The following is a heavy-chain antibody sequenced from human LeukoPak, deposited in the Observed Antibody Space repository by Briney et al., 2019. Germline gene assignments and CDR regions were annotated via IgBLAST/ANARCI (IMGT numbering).Heavy chain of an antibody. CDR3: ARKNHLFNAAFDI. CDR2: TYSDGST. D-gene: IGHD1-14*01. Sequence: GGSLRLSCAPSGFTVSSNYMSWVRQAPGEGPEWVSLTYSDGSTNYADSMKGRFTISRDNSKNTLTLQMNSLRAEDTVVYYCARKNHLFNAAFDIWGQGTVVTVSS. CDR1: GFTVSSNY. J-gene: IGHJ3*02. V-gene: IGHV3-53*01.